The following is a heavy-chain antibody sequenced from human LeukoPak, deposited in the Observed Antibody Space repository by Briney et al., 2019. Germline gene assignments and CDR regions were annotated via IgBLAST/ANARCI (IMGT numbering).Heavy chain of an antibody. V-gene: IGHV3-23*01. J-gene: IGHJ6*03. CDR2: ISDSGTNT. D-gene: IGHD3-10*01. CDR1: GFTFSSYW. Sequence: GGSLRLSCAASGFTFSSYWMSWVRRAPGKGLEWVSGISDSGTNTYYADSVKGRATISRDSSKNTFYLHMSSLRAEDTAVYYCARMEYYDSGTYSFHYYMDVWGKGTTVTVSS. CDR3: ARMEYYDSGTYSFHYYMDV.